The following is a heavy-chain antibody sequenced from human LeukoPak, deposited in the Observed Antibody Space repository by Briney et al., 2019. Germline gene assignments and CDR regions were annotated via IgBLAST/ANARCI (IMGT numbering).Heavy chain of an antibody. D-gene: IGHD1-26*01. CDR2: IIPIFGTA. CDR1: GGTFSSYA. Sequence: ASVKVSCKASGGTFSSYAIIWVRQAPGQGLEWMGRIIPIFGTANYAQKFQGRVTITADKSTSTAYMELSSLRSEDTAVYYCARDIGVGTMAYDYWGQGTLVTVSS. V-gene: IGHV1-69*06. CDR3: ARDIGVGTMAYDY. J-gene: IGHJ4*02.